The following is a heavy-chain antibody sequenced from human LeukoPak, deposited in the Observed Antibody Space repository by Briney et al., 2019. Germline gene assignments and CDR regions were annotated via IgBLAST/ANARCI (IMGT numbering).Heavy chain of an antibody. V-gene: IGHV4-4*07. Sequence: PSETLSLTCTVSGGSISRNYWSWIRQPAGKGLEWIGRIYTTGNTNYNPSLKSRVTMSVDTSKNQFSLKLSSVTAADTAVYYCARDPFLYYGDYPWGQGTLVTVSS. CDR1: GGSISRNY. D-gene: IGHD4-17*01. J-gene: IGHJ5*02. CDR2: IYTTGNT. CDR3: ARDPFLYYGDYP.